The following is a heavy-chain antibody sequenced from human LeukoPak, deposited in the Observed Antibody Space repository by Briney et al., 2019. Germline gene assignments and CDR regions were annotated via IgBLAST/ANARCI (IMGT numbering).Heavy chain of an antibody. J-gene: IGHJ6*03. CDR2: IYTSGST. D-gene: IGHD6-6*01. V-gene: IGHV4-61*02. Sequence: PSQTLSLTCTVSGGSISSGSYYWSWIRQPAGKGLEWIGRIYTSGSTNYNPSLKSRVTISVDTSKNQFSLKLSSVTAADTAVYYCARDLYWYSSSSGPTYYYYMDVWGKGTTVTVSS. CDR3: ARDLYWYSSSSGPTYYYYMDV. CDR1: GGSISSGSYY.